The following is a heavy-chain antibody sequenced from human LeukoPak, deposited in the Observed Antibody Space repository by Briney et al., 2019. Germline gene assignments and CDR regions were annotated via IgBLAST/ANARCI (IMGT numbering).Heavy chain of an antibody. D-gene: IGHD3-9*01. CDR1: GGSISSSSYY. Sequence: PSETLSLTCTVSGGSISSSSYYWSWIRQPAGKGLEWIGRIYTSGSTNYNPSLKSRVTISVDTSKNQFSLKLSSVTAADTAVYYCARAPLYDILTGYSTEYFQHWGQGTLVTVSS. CDR3: ARAPLYDILTGYSTEYFQH. V-gene: IGHV4-61*02. J-gene: IGHJ1*01. CDR2: IYTSGST.